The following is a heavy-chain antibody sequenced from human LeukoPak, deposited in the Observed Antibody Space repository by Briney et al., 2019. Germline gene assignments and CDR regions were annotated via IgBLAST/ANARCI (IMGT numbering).Heavy chain of an antibody. CDR2: IYYSGST. CDR1: GGSISSYY. D-gene: IGHD2-2*01. CDR3: APRHCVGTTCYAGFDY. V-gene: IGHV4-59*01. J-gene: IGHJ4*02. Sequence: SETLSLTCTVSGGSISSYYWSWIRQPPGKGLEWIGYIYYSGSTNYNPSLKSRVTISVDTSKNQFSLKLSSVTAADTAVYYCAPRHCVGTTCYAGFDYWGQGTLVTVSS.